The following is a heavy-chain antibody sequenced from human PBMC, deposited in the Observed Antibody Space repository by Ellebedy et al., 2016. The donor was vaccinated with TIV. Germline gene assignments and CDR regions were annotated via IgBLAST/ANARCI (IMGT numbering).Heavy chain of an antibody. D-gene: IGHD3-22*01. CDR2: IFSNDEK. Sequence: SGPTLVKPTETLTLTCTVSGFSLSNARLDVSWIRQPPGKALEWLAHIFSNDEKSYSASLKSRLTISNDTSKSQVVLTMTNMDPVDTARYYCARTGPSYDSSGFLDWGQGTLVTVSS. CDR3: ARTGPSYDSSGFLD. CDR1: GFSLSNARLD. V-gene: IGHV2-26*01. J-gene: IGHJ4*02.